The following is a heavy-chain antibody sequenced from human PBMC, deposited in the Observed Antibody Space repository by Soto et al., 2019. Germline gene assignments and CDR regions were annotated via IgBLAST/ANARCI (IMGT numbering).Heavy chain of an antibody. CDR3: ARTVPITMVRGVMKVAFDI. V-gene: IGHV5-51*01. CDR1: GYSFTSYW. D-gene: IGHD3-10*01. CDR2: IYPGDSDT. J-gene: IGHJ3*02. Sequence: GESLKISCKGSGYSFTSYWIGWVRQMPGKGLEWMGIIYPGDSDTRYSPSFQGQVTISADKSISTAYLQWSSLKASDTAMYYCARTVPITMVRGVMKVAFDIWGQGTMVTVSS.